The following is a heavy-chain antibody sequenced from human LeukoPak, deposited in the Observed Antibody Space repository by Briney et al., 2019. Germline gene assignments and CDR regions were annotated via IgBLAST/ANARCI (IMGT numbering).Heavy chain of an antibody. D-gene: IGHD6-13*01. J-gene: IGHJ5*02. CDR3: AKDRLGSSRNWFDP. CDR1: GFTFSSYS. CDR2: ISSSSSTI. Sequence: PGGSLRLSCAASGFTFSSYSMNWVRQAPGKGLEWVSYISSSSSTIYYADSVKGRFTISRDNAKNSLYLQMNSLRAEDTAVYYCAKDRLGSSRNWFDPWGQGTLVTVSS. V-gene: IGHV3-48*01.